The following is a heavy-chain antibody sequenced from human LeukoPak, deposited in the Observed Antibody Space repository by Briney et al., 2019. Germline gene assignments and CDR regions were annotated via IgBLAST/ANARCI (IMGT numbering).Heavy chain of an antibody. CDR3: ARVAAAGFSFDY. CDR2: ISYDGSNK. Sequence: GGSLRLSCAASGFTLSSYAMHWVRQAPGKGLEWVAVISYDGSNKYYADSVKGRFTISRDNSKNTLYLQMNSLRAEDTAVYYCARVAAAGFSFDYWGQGTLVTVSS. D-gene: IGHD6-13*01. CDR1: GFTLSSYA. J-gene: IGHJ4*02. V-gene: IGHV3-30-3*01.